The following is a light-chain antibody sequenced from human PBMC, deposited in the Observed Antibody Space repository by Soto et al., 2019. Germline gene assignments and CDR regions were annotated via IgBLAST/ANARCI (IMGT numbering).Light chain of an antibody. CDR2: NEV. CDR1: NIGSKS. V-gene: IGLV3-21*01. CDR3: HVWDSDSDHPL. J-gene: IGLJ3*02. Sequence: SYELTQPPSVSVAPGKTARITCGGNNIGSKSVHWYQQKAGQAPVLVIFNEVDRPSGIPERFSGSNSGNTATLTIARVDAGDEADYYCHVWDSDSDHPLLGDGTKLTVL.